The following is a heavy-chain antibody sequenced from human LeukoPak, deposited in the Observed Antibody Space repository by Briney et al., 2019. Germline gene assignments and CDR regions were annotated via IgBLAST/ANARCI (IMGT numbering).Heavy chain of an antibody. CDR3: ARGEMATIY. CDR1: GFTFSTYS. J-gene: IGHJ4*02. CDR2: ISPTGSTT. Sequence: GGSLRLSCTASGFTFSTYSMNWARQLPGKGLVWVSRISPTGSTTSYADSVKGRFTVSRDNAKKTLYLQMNSPRAEDTAVYYCARGEMATIYWGQGTLVTVSS. V-gene: IGHV3-74*01. D-gene: IGHD5-24*01.